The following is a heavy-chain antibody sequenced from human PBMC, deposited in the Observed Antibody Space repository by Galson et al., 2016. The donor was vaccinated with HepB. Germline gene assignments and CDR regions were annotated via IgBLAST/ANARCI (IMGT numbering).Heavy chain of an antibody. J-gene: IGHJ6*02. V-gene: IGHV3-33*01. Sequence: SLRLSCAASGFTFGSYGMHWVRQAPGKGLEWVAVIWYDGSNKYYADSVKGRFTISRDNSKNKLYLQMNSLRAEDTAVYYCARGSNYFDYYYYGMDVWGQGTTVTVSS. CDR3: ARGSNYFDYYYYGMDV. CDR2: IWYDGSNK. D-gene: IGHD4-11*01. CDR1: GFTFGSYG.